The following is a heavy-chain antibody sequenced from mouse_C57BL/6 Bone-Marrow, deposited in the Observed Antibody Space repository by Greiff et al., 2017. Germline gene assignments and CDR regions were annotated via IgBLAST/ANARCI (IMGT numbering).Heavy chain of an antibody. Sequence: QVQLKQSGAELARPGASVKLSCKASGYTFTSYGISWVKQRTGQGLEWIGEIYPRSGNTYYNEKFKGKATLTADKSSSPAYMELRSLTSEDSAVYFCARSVVERYFDVWGTGTTVTVSS. CDR2: IYPRSGNT. D-gene: IGHD1-1*02. CDR1: GYTFTSYG. V-gene: IGHV1-81*01. J-gene: IGHJ1*03. CDR3: ARSVVERYFDV.